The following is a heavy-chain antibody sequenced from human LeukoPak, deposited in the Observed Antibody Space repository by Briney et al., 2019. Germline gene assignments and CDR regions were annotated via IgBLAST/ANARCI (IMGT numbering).Heavy chain of an antibody. Sequence: ASVKVSFKASEYTFTSYSMHWVRQAPGQGLEWMGIINPSGGSTTYAQKFQGRVTMTRDTSTRTVYMDLSSLRSEDTAVSYCARGNAFDIWGQGTMVTVSS. J-gene: IGHJ3*02. CDR3: ARGNAFDI. CDR2: INPSGGST. V-gene: IGHV1-46*01. CDR1: EYTFTSYS.